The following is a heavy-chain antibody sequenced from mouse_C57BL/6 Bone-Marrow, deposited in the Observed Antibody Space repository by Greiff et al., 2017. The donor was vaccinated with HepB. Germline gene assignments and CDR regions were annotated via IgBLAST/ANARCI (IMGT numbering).Heavy chain of an antibody. Sequence: EVNVVESGGDLVKPGGSLKLSCAASGFTFSSYGMSWVRQTPDKRLEWVATISSGGSYTYYPDSVKGRFTISRDNAKNTLYLQMSSLKSEDTAMYYCARRGTTVVATSPSYWYFDVWGTGTTVTVSS. CDR2: ISSGGSYT. J-gene: IGHJ1*03. CDR3: ARRGTTVVATSPSYWYFDV. D-gene: IGHD1-1*01. CDR1: GFTFSSYG. V-gene: IGHV5-6*02.